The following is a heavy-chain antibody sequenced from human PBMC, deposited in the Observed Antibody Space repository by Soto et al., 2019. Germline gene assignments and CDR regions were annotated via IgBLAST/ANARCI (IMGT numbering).Heavy chain of an antibody. D-gene: IGHD3-22*01. J-gene: IGHJ4*02. Sequence: GGSLRLSCAASGFTFSSYAMHWVRQAPGKGLEWVAVISYDGSNKYYADSVKGRFTISRDNSKNTLYLQMNSLRAEDTAVYYCASTLYYYDSSGYYTFGYYFDYWGQGTLVTVSS. V-gene: IGHV3-30-3*01. CDR2: ISYDGSNK. CDR1: GFTFSSYA. CDR3: ASTLYYYDSSGYYTFGYYFDY.